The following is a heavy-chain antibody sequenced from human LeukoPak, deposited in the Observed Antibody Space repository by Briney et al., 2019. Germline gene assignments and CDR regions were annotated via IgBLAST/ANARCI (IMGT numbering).Heavy chain of an antibody. Sequence: GALRLSCAASGFTFSSYAMHWVRQAPGKGLEYVLAISSNGGSTYYADSVKGRFTISRDNSKNTLYLQMGSLRAEDMAVYYCARASGYCSGGSCPLYYYGMDVWGKGTTVTVSS. CDR3: ARASGYCSGGSCPLYYYGMDV. J-gene: IGHJ6*04. D-gene: IGHD2-15*01. CDR2: ISSNGGST. V-gene: IGHV3-64*02. CDR1: GFTFSSYA.